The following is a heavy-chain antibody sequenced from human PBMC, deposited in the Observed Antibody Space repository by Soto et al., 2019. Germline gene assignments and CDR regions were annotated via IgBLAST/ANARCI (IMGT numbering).Heavy chain of an antibody. CDR2: INPNSGGT. CDR3: AADRTYXGGDCYVD. CDR1: GYTFTGYY. J-gene: IGHJ4*02. V-gene: IGHV1-2*04. D-gene: IGHD2-21*02. Sequence: GASVKVSCKASGYTFTGYYMHWVRQAPGQGLEWMGWINPNSGGTNYAQKFQGWVTMTRDTSISTAYMELSSLRSEDTAVYYCAADRTYXGGDCYVDWGQGTLGTVSS.